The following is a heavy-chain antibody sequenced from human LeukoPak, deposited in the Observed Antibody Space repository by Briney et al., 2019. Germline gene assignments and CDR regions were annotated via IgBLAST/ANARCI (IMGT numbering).Heavy chain of an antibody. CDR3: ARVYVAAAGTWYFDY. CDR2: IYTSGST. J-gene: IGHJ4*02. V-gene: IGHV4-4*07. D-gene: IGHD6-13*01. Sequence: SETLSLTCTVSGGSISSYYWSWIRQPAGKGLEWIGRIYTSGSTNYNPSLKSRVTMSVDTSKNQFSLKLSAVTAADTAVYYCARVYVAAAGTWYFDYWGQGTLVTVSS. CDR1: GGSISSYY.